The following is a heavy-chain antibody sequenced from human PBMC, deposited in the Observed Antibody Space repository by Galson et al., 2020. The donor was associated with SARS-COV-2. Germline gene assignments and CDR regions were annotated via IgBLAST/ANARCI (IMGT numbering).Heavy chain of an antibody. CDR2: INISGSP. Sequence: SETLSLTCTDGSINRGGYYWSWIRQPAGQGQDWIGRINISGSPDQNPSLKSRITMSVDRSKNQISLKLSSVTAADTAMYYCTRSGSGSYHEYFQHWGQGTLVTVSS. V-gene: IGHV4-61*02. CDR1: SINRGGYY. CDR3: TRSGSGSYHEYFQH. J-gene: IGHJ1*01. D-gene: IGHD3-10*01.